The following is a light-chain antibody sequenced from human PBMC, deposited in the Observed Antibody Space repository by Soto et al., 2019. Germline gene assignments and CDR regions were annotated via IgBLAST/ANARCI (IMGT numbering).Light chain of an antibody. V-gene: IGLV2-14*03. J-gene: IGLJ2*01. CDR3: SSYTSSSKVL. CDR2: DVS. Sequence: QSALTQPASVSGSPGQSITISCTGTNSDVGGYNYVSWYQQHPGKAPKLMIHDVSKRPSGISDRFSGSKSGNTASLTISGLRSADEADYYCSSYTSSSKVLFGGGTKLTVL. CDR1: NSDVGGYNY.